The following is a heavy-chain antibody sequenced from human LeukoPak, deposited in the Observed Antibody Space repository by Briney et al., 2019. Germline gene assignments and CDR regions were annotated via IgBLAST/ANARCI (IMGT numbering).Heavy chain of an antibody. CDR2: IKQDGSEK. Sequence: GGSLRLSCAASGFTFSSYWMSWVRQAPGKGLEWVANIKQDGSEKYYVDSVKGRSTISRDNSKNTLYLQMNSLRAEDTAVYYCAKRRGYDPRIYYFDYWGQGTLVTVSS. D-gene: IGHD5-12*01. J-gene: IGHJ4*02. V-gene: IGHV3-7*03. CDR3: AKRRGYDPRIYYFDY. CDR1: GFTFSSYW.